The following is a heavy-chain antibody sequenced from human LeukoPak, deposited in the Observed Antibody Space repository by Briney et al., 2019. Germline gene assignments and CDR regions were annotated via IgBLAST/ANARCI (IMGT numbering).Heavy chain of an antibody. D-gene: IGHD2-15*01. J-gene: IGHJ4*02. CDR2: IHYSGST. CDR1: GGSINNYY. V-gene: IGHV4-59*01. Sequence: SETLSLTCTVSGGSINNYYWNWLRQSPEKGLEWIGYIHYSGSTYYNPSLKSRVTISVDTSKNQFSLKLSSVTPADTAMYYCARGHCSAGSCYNTDYWGQGTLVTVSS. CDR3: ARGHCSAGSCYNTDY.